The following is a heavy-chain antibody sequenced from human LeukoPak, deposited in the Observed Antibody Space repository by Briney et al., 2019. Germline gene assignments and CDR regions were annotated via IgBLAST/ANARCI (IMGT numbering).Heavy chain of an antibody. Sequence: ASVKVSCKASGGTFSSYAISWVRQAPGQGLEWMGGIIPIFGTANYAQKFQGRVTITADKSASTAYMELSSLRSEDTAVYYCARDKEEDSYTLFDYWGQGTLVTVSS. CDR3: ARDKEEDSYTLFDY. J-gene: IGHJ4*02. V-gene: IGHV1-69*06. CDR1: GGTFSSYA. D-gene: IGHD5-18*01. CDR2: IIPIFGTA.